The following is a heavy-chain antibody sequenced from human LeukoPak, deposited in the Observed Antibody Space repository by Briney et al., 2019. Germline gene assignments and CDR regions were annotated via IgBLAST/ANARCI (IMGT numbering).Heavy chain of an antibody. Sequence: GGSLRLSCAASGFTFSSYGMHWVRQAPGKGLEWVAVISYDGSNKYYADSVKGRFTISRDNAKNSLYLQMNSLRAEDTAVYYCARRSSGSYLLANAFDIWGQGTTVTVSS. D-gene: IGHD1-26*01. V-gene: IGHV3-30*03. CDR1: GFTFSSYG. CDR3: ARRSSGSYLLANAFDI. J-gene: IGHJ3*02. CDR2: ISYDGSNK.